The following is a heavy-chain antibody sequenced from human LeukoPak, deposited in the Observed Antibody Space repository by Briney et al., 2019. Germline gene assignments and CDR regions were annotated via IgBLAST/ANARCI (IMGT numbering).Heavy chain of an antibody. D-gene: IGHD3-22*01. CDR2: INHYGST. V-gene: IGHV4-38-2*02. CDR1: GGSISYYY. J-gene: IGHJ4*02. CDR3: ARALNYYDSSGYSNYGVFDY. Sequence: SETLSLTCTVSGGSISYYYWSWIRQSPGKGLGWIGSINHYGSTYYNPSLRSRVTISVDTSKNHFSLKLSSVTAADTAVYYCARALNYYDSSGYSNYGVFDYWGQGTLVTVSS.